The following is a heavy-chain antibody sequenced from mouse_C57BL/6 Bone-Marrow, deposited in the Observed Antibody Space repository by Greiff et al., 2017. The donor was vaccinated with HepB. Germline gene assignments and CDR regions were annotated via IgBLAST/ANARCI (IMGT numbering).Heavy chain of an antibody. Sequence: QVQLQQSGAELVRPGTSVKMSCKASGYTFTNYWIGWAKQRPGHGLEWIGDIYPGGGYTNYNEKFKGKATLTADKSSSTAYMQFSSLTSEDSSIYYCRIYYDYDESPYYAMDYWGQGTSVTVSS. CDR3: RIYYDYDESPYYAMDY. J-gene: IGHJ4*01. CDR2: IYPGGGYT. D-gene: IGHD2-4*01. V-gene: IGHV1-63*01. CDR1: GYTFTNYW.